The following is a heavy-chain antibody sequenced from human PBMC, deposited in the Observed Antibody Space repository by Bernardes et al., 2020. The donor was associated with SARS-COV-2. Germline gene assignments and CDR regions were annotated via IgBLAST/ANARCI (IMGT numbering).Heavy chain of an antibody. J-gene: IGHJ4*02. V-gene: IGHV4-59*08. CDR1: GGSIGNYY. D-gene: IGHD2-2*01. CDR3: ARGGKSSTSHFLFDY. Sequence: SETLSLTCTVSGGSIGNYYWSWIRQPPGKGLEWIAYIYDSGSPNYNPSLESRVTISVDPSKNQFSLKLSSVTAADTAVYYCARGGKSSTSHFLFDYWGQGTLVTGSS. CDR2: IYDSGSP.